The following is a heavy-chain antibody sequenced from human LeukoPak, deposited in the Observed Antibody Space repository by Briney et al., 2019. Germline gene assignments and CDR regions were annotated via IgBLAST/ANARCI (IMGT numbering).Heavy chain of an antibody. D-gene: IGHD6-19*01. CDR1: GFTFSSYS. CDR3: ARGQSSGWK. J-gene: IGHJ4*02. CDR2: ISSSSSTI. V-gene: IGHV3-48*01. Sequence: GGSLRLSCAASGFTFSSYSMNWVRQAPGKGLEWVSYISSSSSTIYYADSVKGRFTISRDNAKNSLYLQMNSLRAEDTAVYYCARGQSSGWKWGQGTLVTVSS.